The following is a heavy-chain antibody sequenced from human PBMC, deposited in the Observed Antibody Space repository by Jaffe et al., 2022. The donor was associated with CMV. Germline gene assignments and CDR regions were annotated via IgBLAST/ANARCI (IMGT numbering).Heavy chain of an antibody. J-gene: IGHJ6*02. CDR1: GGSISSYY. V-gene: IGHV4-4*07. D-gene: IGHD5-18*01. Sequence: QVQLQESGPGLVKPSETLSLTCTVSGGSISSYYWSWIRQPAGKGLEWIGRIYTSGSTNYNPSLKSRVTMSVDTSKNQFSLKLSSVTAADTAVYYCARDPGYRRYYYYYYGMDVWGQGTTVTVSS. CDR3: ARDPGYRRYYYYYYGMDV. CDR2: IYTSGST.